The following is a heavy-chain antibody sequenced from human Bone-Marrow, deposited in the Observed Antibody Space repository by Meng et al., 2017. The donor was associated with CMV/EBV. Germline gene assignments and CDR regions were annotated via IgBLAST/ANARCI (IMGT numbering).Heavy chain of an antibody. J-gene: IGHJ4*02. Sequence: GESLKISCAASGFTFSSYGMHWVRQAPGKGLEWVAFIRYDGSNKYYADSVKGRFTISRDNSKNTLYLQMNSLRAEDTAVYYCAKDREPLLWFGEFPGDWGQGKRVNGAS. V-gene: IGHV3-30*02. CDR2: IRYDGSNK. CDR1: GFTFSSYG. CDR3: AKDREPLLWFGEFPGD. D-gene: IGHD3-10*01.